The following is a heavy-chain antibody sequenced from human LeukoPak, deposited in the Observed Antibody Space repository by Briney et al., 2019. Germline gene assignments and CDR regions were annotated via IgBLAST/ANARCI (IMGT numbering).Heavy chain of an antibody. CDR3: ARGRGLGSGSYYYYFDS. D-gene: IGHD3-22*01. J-gene: IGHJ4*02. CDR1: GFTFSSYG. CDR2: IWYDGSEK. Sequence: GRSLRLSCAASGFTFSSYGMHWVRQGPGRGLEWVAIIWYDGSEKYYADSVKGRFTISRDNSKNTLYLQMDSLRAEDTAVYYCARGRGLGSGSYYYYFDSWGQGTLVTVSS. V-gene: IGHV3-33*08.